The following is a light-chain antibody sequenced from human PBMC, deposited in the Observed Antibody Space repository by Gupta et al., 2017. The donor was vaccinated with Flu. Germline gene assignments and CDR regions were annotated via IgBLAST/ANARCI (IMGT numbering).Light chain of an antibody. Sequence: RAITISCTGTYSDIGSYNYVSWYQQHPGKAPRLIIFEVNNRPSGVSERFSGSKSGNTASLTISGLQAEDDGYYPCSSYTGSFTLFGGGTQLTV. V-gene: IGLV2-14*03. J-gene: IGLJ2*01. CDR1: YSDIGSYNY. CDR3: SSYTGSFTL. CDR2: EVN.